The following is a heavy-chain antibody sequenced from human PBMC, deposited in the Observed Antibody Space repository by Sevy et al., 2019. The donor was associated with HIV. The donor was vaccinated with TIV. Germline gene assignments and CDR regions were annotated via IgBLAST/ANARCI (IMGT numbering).Heavy chain of an antibody. CDR1: GGSISLYY. CDR2: IYGSGST. J-gene: IGHJ4*02. CDR3: AREAKLGAPLGY. D-gene: IGHD3-16*01. V-gene: IGHV4-4*07. Sequence: SETLSLTCTVSGGSISLYYWSWIRQPAGKGLEWIGHIYGSGSTSYNPSLKSPVTMSVDTSQNQISLKLTSATAADTAVYYCAREAKLGAPLGYWGQGTLVTVSS.